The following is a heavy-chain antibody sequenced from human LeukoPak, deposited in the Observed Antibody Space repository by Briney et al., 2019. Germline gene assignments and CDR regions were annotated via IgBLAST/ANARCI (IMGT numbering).Heavy chain of an antibody. Sequence: GGSLRLSCAASGFTFSSYAMSWVRQAPGKGLEWVANIKQDGSEKYYVDSVKGRFTISRDNAKNSLYLQMNSLRAEDTAVYYCARGRVLYYFDYWGQGTLVTVSS. V-gene: IGHV3-7*01. J-gene: IGHJ4*02. CDR1: GFTFSSYA. CDR2: IKQDGSEK. D-gene: IGHD2-8*02. CDR3: ARGRVLYYFDY.